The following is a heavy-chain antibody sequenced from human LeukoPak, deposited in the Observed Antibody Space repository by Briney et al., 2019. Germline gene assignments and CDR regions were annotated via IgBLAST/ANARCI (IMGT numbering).Heavy chain of an antibody. CDR3: AKEGGYASSWI. CDR1: GFTFSVSV. V-gene: IGHV3-23*01. CDR2: VSSSGSNT. D-gene: IGHD6-13*01. Sequence: PGRSLRLSCAASGFTFSVSVMNWVRQAPGKGLEWVSGVSSSGSNTYYAESVKGRFTISRDNHRNTIHLQMNSLSVEDTAMYYCAKEGGYASSWIWGQGILVTVSS. J-gene: IGHJ4*02.